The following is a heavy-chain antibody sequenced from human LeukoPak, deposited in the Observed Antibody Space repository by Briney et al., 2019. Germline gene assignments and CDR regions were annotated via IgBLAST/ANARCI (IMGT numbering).Heavy chain of an antibody. D-gene: IGHD3-22*01. CDR3: AHRPDYYDSSGYYDY. CDR2: IDWDDDK. V-gene: IGHV2-70*11. CDR1: GFSLSTSGMC. J-gene: IGHJ4*02. Sequence: SGPALVKPTQTLTLTCTFSGFSLSTSGMCVSWIRQPPGKALEWLARIDWDDDKYYSTSLKTRLTISKDTSKNQVVLTMTNMDPVDTATYYCAHRPDYYDSSGYYDYWGQGTLVTVSS.